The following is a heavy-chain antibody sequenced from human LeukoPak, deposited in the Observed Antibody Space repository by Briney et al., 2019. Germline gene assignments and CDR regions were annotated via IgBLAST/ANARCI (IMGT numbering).Heavy chain of an antibody. CDR1: GGSISSGDYY. CDR3: ARDLAAAGIDAFDI. J-gene: IGHJ3*02. D-gene: IGHD6-13*01. CDR2: IYYSGST. Sequence: TLSLTCTVSGGSISSGDYYWGWLRQRPGKGLEWVGYIYYSGSTYDNPSLKSRLTISVDTSKNQFSLKLSSVTAADTAVYYCARDLAAAGIDAFDIWGQGTMVTVSS. V-gene: IGHV4-30-4*01.